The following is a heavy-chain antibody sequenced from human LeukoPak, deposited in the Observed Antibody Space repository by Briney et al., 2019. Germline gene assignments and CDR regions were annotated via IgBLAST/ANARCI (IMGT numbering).Heavy chain of an antibody. CDR3: ARVRYDFWSGHSSWYFDY. Sequence: GASVKVSCKASGGTFSSYAIGWVRQAPGQRLEWMGGIIPIFGTANYAQKFQGRVTITTDESTSTAYMELSSLRSEDTAVYYCARVRYDFWSGHSSWYFDYWGQGTLVTVSS. CDR2: IIPIFGTA. V-gene: IGHV1-69*05. CDR1: GGTFSSYA. J-gene: IGHJ4*02. D-gene: IGHD3-3*01.